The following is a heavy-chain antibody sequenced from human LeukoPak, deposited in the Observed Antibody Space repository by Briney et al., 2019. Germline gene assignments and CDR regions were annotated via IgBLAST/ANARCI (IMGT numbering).Heavy chain of an antibody. Sequence: GGSLRLSCEASGFTFDEYGMNWVRQSPGKGLEWVSGINWNGASTIYADTVQGRFTISRDNAKNTLYLQMNSLRVEDTAVYYCARSTTHPYYNYMDVWGKGTTVTLSS. CDR1: GFTFDEYG. V-gene: IGHV3-20*04. J-gene: IGHJ6*03. CDR2: INWNGAST. D-gene: IGHD4-17*01. CDR3: ARSTTHPYYNYMDV.